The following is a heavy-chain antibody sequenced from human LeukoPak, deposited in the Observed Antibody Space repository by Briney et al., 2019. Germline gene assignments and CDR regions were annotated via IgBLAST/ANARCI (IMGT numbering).Heavy chain of an antibody. CDR3: ASHYRLSYSSSWP. J-gene: IGHJ5*02. D-gene: IGHD6-13*01. V-gene: IGHV4-39*01. CDR2: IYYSGST. CDR1: GGSISSSSYY. Sequence: SETLSLTCTVSGGSISSSSYYWSWLRQPPGKGLEWIGSIYYSGSTYYNPSLKSRVTISVDTSKNQFSLKLSSVTAADTAVYYCASHYRLSYSSSWPGGQGTLVTVSS.